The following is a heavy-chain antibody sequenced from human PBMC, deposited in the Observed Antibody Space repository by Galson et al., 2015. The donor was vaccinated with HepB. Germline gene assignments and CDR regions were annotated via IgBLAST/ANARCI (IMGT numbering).Heavy chain of an antibody. J-gene: IGHJ5*02. CDR3: AHRPAGPTSPPKNWFDP. V-gene: IGHV2-5*01. CDR2: IYWNDDK. CDR1: GFSLSTSGVG. Sequence: PALVKPTQTLTLTCTFSGFSLSTSGVGVGWIRQPPGKALEWLALIYWNDDKRYSPSLKSRLTITKDTSKNQVVLTMTNMDPVDTATYYCAHRPAGPTSPPKNWFDPWGQGTLVTVSS.